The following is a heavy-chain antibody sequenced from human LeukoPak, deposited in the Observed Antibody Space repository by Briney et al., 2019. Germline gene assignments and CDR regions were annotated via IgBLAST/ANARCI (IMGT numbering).Heavy chain of an antibody. CDR3: ARIGTDYENAFDI. D-gene: IGHD4-17*01. Sequence: ASVKVSCKASGYTFTGYYMHWVRQAPGQGLEWMGWINPNSGGTNYAQKFQGRVTMTRDTSISTAYMELSSLRSEDTAVYYCARIGTDYENAFDIWGQGTMVTVSS. V-gene: IGHV1-2*02. CDR1: GYTFTGYY. CDR2: INPNSGGT. J-gene: IGHJ3*02.